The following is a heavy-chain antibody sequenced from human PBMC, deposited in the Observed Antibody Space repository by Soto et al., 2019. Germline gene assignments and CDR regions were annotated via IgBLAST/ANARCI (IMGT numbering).Heavy chain of an antibody. CDR1: GGSFSGYY. CDR3: ARGLRFLEWLLYAEYFQH. CDR2: INHSGST. J-gene: IGHJ1*01. Sequence: SETLSLTCAVYGGSFSGYYWSWIRQPPGKGLEWIGEINHSGSTNYNPSLKSRVTISVDTSKNQFSLKLRSVTAADTAVYYCARGLRFLEWLLYAEYFQHWGQGTLVTVSS. D-gene: IGHD3-3*01. V-gene: IGHV4-34*01.